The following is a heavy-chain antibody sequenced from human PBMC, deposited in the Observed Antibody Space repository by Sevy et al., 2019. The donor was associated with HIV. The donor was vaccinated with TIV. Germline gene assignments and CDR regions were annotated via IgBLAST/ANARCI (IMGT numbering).Heavy chain of an antibody. CDR2: ISAYNGNT. D-gene: IGHD2-15*01. J-gene: IGHJ4*02. V-gene: IGHV1-18*01. CDR1: GYTFTSYG. Sequence: ASVKVSCKASGYTFTSYGISWVRQAPGQGLEWMGWISAYNGNTNYAQKLQGRVTMTTDTSTSTAYMELRSLRSDDTAVYYCARVPICSGGSCYTETWIQLWGEFDCWGQGTLVTVSS. CDR3: ARVPICSGGSCYTETWIQLWGEFDC.